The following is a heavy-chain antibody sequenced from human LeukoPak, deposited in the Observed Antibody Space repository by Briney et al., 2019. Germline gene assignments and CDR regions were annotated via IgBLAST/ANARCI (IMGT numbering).Heavy chain of an antibody. J-gene: IGHJ4*02. CDR3: ASMPSYDILTGFDY. V-gene: IGHV3-23*01. Sequence: GGSLRLSCAASGFTFSSYAMSWVRQAPGKGLEWVSAISGSGGSTYYADSVKGRFAISRDNSKNTLYLQMNSLRAEDTAVYYCASMPSYDILTGFDYWGQGTLGTVSS. CDR1: GFTFSSYA. CDR2: ISGSGGST. D-gene: IGHD3-9*01.